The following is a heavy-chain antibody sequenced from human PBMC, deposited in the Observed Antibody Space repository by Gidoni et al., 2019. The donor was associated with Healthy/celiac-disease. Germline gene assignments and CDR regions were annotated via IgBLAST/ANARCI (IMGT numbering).Heavy chain of an antibody. CDR2: IIPIFGTA. D-gene: IGHD2-2*01. J-gene: IGHJ6*02. Sequence: QVQLVQSGAEVKKPGSSVKVSCTASGGTFSSYAISWVRQAPGQGLEWMGGIIPIFGTANYAQKFQGRVTITADESTSTAYMELSSLRSEDTAVYYCARDGRGVVVPANYYYGMDVWGQGTTVTVSS. CDR3: ARDGRGVVVPANYYYGMDV. CDR1: GGTFSSYA. V-gene: IGHV1-69*01.